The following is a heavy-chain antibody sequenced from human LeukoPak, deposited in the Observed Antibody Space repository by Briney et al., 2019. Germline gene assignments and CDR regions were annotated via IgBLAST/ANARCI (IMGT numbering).Heavy chain of an antibody. CDR3: VRGQVTVNLRYYFDY. J-gene: IGHJ4*02. Sequence: PGGSLRLSCAASGFTFSTYTMNWVRQAPGKGLEWVGIITSKAYGATTQYAASVKGRFTISRDDSRSIAYLQMDSLIAEDTAMYYCVRGQVTVNLRYYFDYWGQGTPVTVSS. CDR1: GFTFSTYT. CDR2: ITSKAYGATT. D-gene: IGHD4-11*01. V-gene: IGHV3-49*04.